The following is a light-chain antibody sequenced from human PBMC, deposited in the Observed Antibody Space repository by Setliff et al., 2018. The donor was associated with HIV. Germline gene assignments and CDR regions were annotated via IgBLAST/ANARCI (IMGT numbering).Light chain of an antibody. Sequence: QSALTQPASVSGSPGQSITISCTGTSSDVGNYNLVSWYQHHPGKAPKLMIFEVSKRPSGVSSRFSGSKSGNTASLTISDLQAQDEADYYCGSCTSTSPGAFGTGTKVTVL. CDR1: SSDVGNYNL. CDR3: GSCTSTSPGA. V-gene: IGLV2-23*02. J-gene: IGLJ1*01. CDR2: EVS.